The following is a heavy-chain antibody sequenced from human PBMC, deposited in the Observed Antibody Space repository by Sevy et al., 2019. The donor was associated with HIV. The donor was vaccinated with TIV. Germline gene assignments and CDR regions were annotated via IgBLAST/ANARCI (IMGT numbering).Heavy chain of an antibody. D-gene: IGHD2-15*01. V-gene: IGHV7-4-1*02. CDR2: LNTNPGNP. Sequence: ASVKVSCKASGYTFTSYAMNWVRQAPGQGLELMGWLNTNPGNPTYAQGFTGRFVFSLDTSVSTAYLQISSLKAEDTAVYYCAREGYCSGGSCYDFDYWGQRTLVTVSS. CDR3: AREGYCSGGSCYDFDY. J-gene: IGHJ4*02. CDR1: GYTFTSYA.